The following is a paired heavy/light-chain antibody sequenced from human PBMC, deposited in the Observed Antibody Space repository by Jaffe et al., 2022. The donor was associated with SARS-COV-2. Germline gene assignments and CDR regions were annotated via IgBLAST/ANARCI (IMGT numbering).Heavy chain of an antibody. Sequence: QVHLVQSGAEAKKPGASVKVSCKASGYTFTSYNINWVRQATGQGLEWMGWMNPNSGNTDYAQKFQGRVTMTRNTSINTAYMELSSLRSEDTAVYYCARGGRKKFGELIPDYWGQGTLVTVSS. CDR1: GYTFTSYN. CDR2: MNPNSGNT. V-gene: IGHV1-8*01. CDR3: ARGGRKKFGELIPDY. D-gene: IGHD3-10*01. J-gene: IGHJ4*02.
Light chain of an antibody. Sequence: DIQMTQSPSSLSASVGDRVTITCRASQGIRNDFGWYQQKPGKAPKRLIYAASSLQSGVPSRFSGSGSGTEFTLTISSLQPEDFATYYCLQHSSYPPALTFGGGTKVEIK. J-gene: IGKJ4*01. CDR1: QGIRND. CDR2: AAS. V-gene: IGKV1-17*01. CDR3: LQHSSYPPALT.